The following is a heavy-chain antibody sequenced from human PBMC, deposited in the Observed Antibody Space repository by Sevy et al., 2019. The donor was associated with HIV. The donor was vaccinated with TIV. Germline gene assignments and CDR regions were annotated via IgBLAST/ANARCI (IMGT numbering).Heavy chain of an antibody. V-gene: IGHV3-11*01. D-gene: IGHD5-12*01. CDR2: ISTSGSTI. Sequence: GGSLRLSCAASRFMFSDYYMSWIRQAPGKGLEWVSYISTSGSTIYYADTVKGRFTISRDNAKNSLYLQMNSLRAEDTAVYYCARDRWDGYGVNYFDYWGQGTLVTVSS. J-gene: IGHJ4*02. CDR1: RFMFSDYY. CDR3: ARDRWDGYGVNYFDY.